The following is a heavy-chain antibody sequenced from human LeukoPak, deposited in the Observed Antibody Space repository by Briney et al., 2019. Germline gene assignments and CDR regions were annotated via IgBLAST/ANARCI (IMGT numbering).Heavy chain of an antibody. CDR3: ARGYCSGGSCYSYYYYNYMDV. Sequence: PSETLSLTCAVSGGSISSGGYSWSWIRQPPGKGLEWIGYIYYSGNTNYNPSLKSRVTISVDTSRNQFSLKLSSVTAADTAVYYCARGYCSGGSCYSYYYYNYMDVWGKGTTVTVSS. D-gene: IGHD2-15*01. V-gene: IGHV4-30-4*07. CDR1: GGSISSGGYS. J-gene: IGHJ6*03. CDR2: IYYSGNT.